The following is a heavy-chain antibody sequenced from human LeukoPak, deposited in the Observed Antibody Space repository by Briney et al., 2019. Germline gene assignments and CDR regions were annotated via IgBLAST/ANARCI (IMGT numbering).Heavy chain of an antibody. V-gene: IGHV1-69*04. CDR1: GGTFSSYA. CDR3: AREGVAAAGTVPIDY. CDR2: IIPILGIA. D-gene: IGHD6-13*01. J-gene: IGHJ4*02. Sequence: SVKVSCKASGGTFSSYAISWVRQAPGQGLEWMGRIIPILGIANYAQKFQGRVTITADKSTSTAYMKLSSLRPEDTAVYYCAREGVAAAGTVPIDYWGQGTLVTVSS.